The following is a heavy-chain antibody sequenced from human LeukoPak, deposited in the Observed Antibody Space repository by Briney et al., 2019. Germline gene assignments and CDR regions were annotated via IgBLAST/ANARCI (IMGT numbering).Heavy chain of an antibody. Sequence: PSETLSLTCAVYGGSFSGYYWSWIRQPPGKGLEWIGEINHSGSTNYNPSLKSRVTISVDTSKNQFSLKLSSVTAADTAVYYCARGRGSWTDAFDIWGQGTMVTVSS. V-gene: IGHV4-34*01. J-gene: IGHJ3*02. CDR2: INHSGST. CDR1: GGSFSGYY. CDR3: ARGRGSWTDAFDI. D-gene: IGHD6-13*01.